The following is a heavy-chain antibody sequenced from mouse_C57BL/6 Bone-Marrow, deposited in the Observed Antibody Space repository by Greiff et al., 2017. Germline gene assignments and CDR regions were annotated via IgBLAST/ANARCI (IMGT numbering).Heavy chain of an antibody. J-gene: IGHJ2*01. CDR2: IDPSDSYT. CDR1: GYTFTSYW. D-gene: IGHD2-3*01. Sequence: VQLQQPGAELVMPGASVKLSCKASGYTFTSYWMHWVKQRPGQGLEWIGEIDPSDSYTNYNQKFKGKSTLTVDKSSSTAYMQLSSLTSEDSAVYYWARGGGYDVDYWGQGTTLTVSS. V-gene: IGHV1-69*01. CDR3: ARGGGYDVDY.